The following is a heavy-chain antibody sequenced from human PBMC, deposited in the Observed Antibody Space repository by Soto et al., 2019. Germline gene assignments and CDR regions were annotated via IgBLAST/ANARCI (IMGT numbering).Heavy chain of an antibody. CDR1: SYV. D-gene: IGHD3-10*02. J-gene: IGHJ5*01. CDR3: ANGVRDLFPFSDS. CDR2: ISGSGGST. Sequence: SYVMGVARQTTGKGLEWVSAISGSGGSTYYADSVKGRFTISRDNSKNTLYLQMNSLRAEDTAVYDLANGVRDLFPFSDSWRQRTLVTVSS. V-gene: IGHV3-23*01.